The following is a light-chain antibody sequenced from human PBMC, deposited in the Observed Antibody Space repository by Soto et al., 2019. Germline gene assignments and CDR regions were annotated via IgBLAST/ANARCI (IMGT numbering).Light chain of an antibody. J-gene: IGLJ2*01. V-gene: IGLV2-23*02. CDR1: SSDVGNYNL. CDR3: CSYAGVGTWV. CDR2: EVI. Sequence: QSVLTQPASVSGSPGQSITISCTGISSDVGNYNLVSWYQQHPGKAPQVMIYEVIKRPSGVSNRFSGSKSGNTASLTISGLQAEDEADYYCCSYAGVGTWVFGGGTKVTVL.